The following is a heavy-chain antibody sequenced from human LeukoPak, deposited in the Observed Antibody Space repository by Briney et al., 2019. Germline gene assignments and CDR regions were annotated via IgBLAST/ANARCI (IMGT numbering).Heavy chain of an antibody. CDR2: INYSGNT. CDR3: ARHKTYSSVFDS. D-gene: IGHD2-15*01. J-gene: IGHJ4*02. Sequence: PSETLSLTCTVSGASISTYYWGWFRQPPGKGLEWIAYINYSGNTYYDPSLKSRVTISVDTSRNQFSLTLTSVTASDTPVYYCARHKTYSSVFDSWGQGTLVTVSS. V-gene: IGHV4-39*01. CDR1: GASISTYY.